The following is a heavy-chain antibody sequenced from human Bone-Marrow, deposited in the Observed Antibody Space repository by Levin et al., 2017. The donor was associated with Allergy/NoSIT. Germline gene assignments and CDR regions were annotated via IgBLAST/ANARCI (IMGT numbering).Heavy chain of an antibody. CDR3: MRGWSIGYKFEDS. V-gene: IGHV3-21*06. J-gene: IGHJ4*02. Sequence: GGSLRLSCAASGFTLSDYDMNWVRQAPGKGLEWVASINSGSTYIFYADSVKGRYSISRDNAKNSVYLQMNSLRVDDTAVFYCMRGWSIGYKFEDSWGQGTLVTVS. CDR2: INSGSTYI. CDR1: GFTLSDYD. D-gene: IGHD5-18*01.